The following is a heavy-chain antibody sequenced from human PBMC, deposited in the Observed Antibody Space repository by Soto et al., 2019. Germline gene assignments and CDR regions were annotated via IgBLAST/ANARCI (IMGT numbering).Heavy chain of an antibody. D-gene: IGHD3-10*01. J-gene: IGHJ6*02. V-gene: IGHV3-48*03. CDR3: AREGSVSSSDYYAYYYGMDV. Sequence: SCKASGFTFSNYDINWVRQAPGRGPEWISHISSSGGIIYYADSVKGRFTISRDNAKNSLYLQMNSLRGEDTAVYYCAREGSVSSSDYYAYYYGMDVWGQGXTVTVYS. CDR1: GFTFSNYD. CDR2: ISSSGGII.